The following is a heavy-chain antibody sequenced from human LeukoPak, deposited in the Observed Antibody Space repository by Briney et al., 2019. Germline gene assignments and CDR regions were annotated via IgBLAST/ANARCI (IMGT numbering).Heavy chain of an antibody. CDR1: GGSFSGCY. V-gene: IGHV4-34*01. D-gene: IGHD4-11*01. CDR3: AREAPNYSYEFDY. CDR2: INHSGST. J-gene: IGHJ4*02. Sequence: PSETLSLTCAVYGGSFSGCYWSWIRQPPGKGLEWIGEINHSGSTNYNPALKSRVTISVDTSKNQFSLKLTSVTAADTAVYYCAREAPNYSYEFDYWGQGTLVTVSS.